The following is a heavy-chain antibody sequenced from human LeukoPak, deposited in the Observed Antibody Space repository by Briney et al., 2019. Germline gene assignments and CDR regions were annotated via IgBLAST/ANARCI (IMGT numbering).Heavy chain of an antibody. Sequence: GGSLRLSCAASGFTVSSNYMSWVRQAPGKGLEWVSVIYSGGSTYYADSVKGRFTISRHNSKNTLYLQMNSLRAEDTAVYYCARGGGLSGSYSEGMDVWGQGTTVTVSS. CDR1: GFTVSSNY. CDR3: ARGGGLSGSYSEGMDV. D-gene: IGHD1-26*01. V-gene: IGHV3-53*04. CDR2: IYSGGST. J-gene: IGHJ6*02.